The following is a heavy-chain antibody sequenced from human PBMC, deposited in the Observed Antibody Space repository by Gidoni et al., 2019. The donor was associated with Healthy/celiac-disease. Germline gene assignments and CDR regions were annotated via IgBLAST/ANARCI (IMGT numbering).Heavy chain of an antibody. J-gene: IGHJ5*02. D-gene: IGHD2-15*01. V-gene: IGHV4-34*01. CDR3: ARGFGYCSGGSCYWFDP. Sequence: QVQLQQWGAGLLKPSEPLSLTCAVYGGSFSGYYWRWIRQPPGKGLEWIGEINHSGSTNYNPSLKSRVTISVDTSKNQFSLKLSSVTAADTAVYYCARGFGYCSGGSCYWFDPWGQGTLVTVSS. CDR2: INHSGST. CDR1: GGSFSGYY.